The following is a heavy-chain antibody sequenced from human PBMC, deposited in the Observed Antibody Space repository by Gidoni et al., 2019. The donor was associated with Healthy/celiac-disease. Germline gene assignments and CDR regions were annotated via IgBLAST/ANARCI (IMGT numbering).Heavy chain of an antibody. J-gene: IGHJ6*03. CDR2: INHSGST. Sequence: QVQLQQWGAGLLKPSETLSLTCAVYGGSFSGYYWRWIRQPPGKGLEWIGEINHSGSTNYNPSLKSRVTISVDTSKNQFSLKLSSVTAADTAVYYCARARTYYGDYHPRYYYYMDVWGKGTTVTVSS. D-gene: IGHD4-17*01. CDR1: GGSFSGYY. CDR3: ARARTYYGDYHPRYYYYMDV. V-gene: IGHV4-34*01.